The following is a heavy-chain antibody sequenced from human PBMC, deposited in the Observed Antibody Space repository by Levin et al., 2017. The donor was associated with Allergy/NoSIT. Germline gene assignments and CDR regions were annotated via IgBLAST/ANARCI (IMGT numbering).Heavy chain of an antibody. CDR3: ANWDAFDI. V-gene: IGHV3-30*18. J-gene: IGHJ3*02. CDR1: GFTFSSYG. CDR2: ISYDGSNK. Sequence: LSLTCAASGFTFSSYGMHWVRQAPGKGLEWVAVISYDGSNKYYADSVKGRFTISRDNSKNTLYLQMNSLRAEDTAVYYCANWDAFDIWGQGTMVTVSS.